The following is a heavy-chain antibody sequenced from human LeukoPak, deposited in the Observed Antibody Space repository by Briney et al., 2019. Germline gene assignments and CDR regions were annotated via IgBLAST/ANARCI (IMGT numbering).Heavy chain of an antibody. CDR3: ARDPWSSGWFLIP. V-gene: IGHV4-61*02. J-gene: IGHJ5*02. CDR1: GGSISSGSYY. Sequence: SETLSLTCTVSGGSISSGSYYWSWIRQPAGKGLEWIGRIYTSGSTNYNPSLKSRVTISVDTSKNQFSLKLSSVTAADTAVYYCARDPWSSGWFLIPWGQGTLVTVSS. CDR2: IYTSGST. D-gene: IGHD6-19*01.